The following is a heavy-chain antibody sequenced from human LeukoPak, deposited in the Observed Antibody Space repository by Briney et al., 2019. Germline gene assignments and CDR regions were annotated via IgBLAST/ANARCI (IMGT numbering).Heavy chain of an antibody. CDR1: GFTFSSYA. Sequence: GGSLRLSCAASGFTFSSYAMHWVRQAPGRGLEWVAVISRDGIIKSFADSVKGRFTISRDNSKNTLYLQMNSLRAEDTAVYYCAKDRGYQLPGREFDYWGQGTLVTVSS. D-gene: IGHD2-2*01. CDR3: AKDRGYQLPGREFDY. CDR2: ISRDGIIK. V-gene: IGHV3-30-3*01. J-gene: IGHJ4*02.